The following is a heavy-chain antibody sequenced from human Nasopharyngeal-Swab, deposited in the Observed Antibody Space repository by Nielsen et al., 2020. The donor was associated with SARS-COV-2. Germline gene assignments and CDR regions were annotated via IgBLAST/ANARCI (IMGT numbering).Heavy chain of an antibody. CDR1: GGSISSGGYY. Sequence: SETLSPTCSVPGGSISSGGYYWIWIRQNPGQGLEWIGYIYNTGSSYTNPSLQRRLSTSVDKSRNQFFLNLTSVTAADTAIYYCARGEGSRWFYFDSWGQGMLVTVSS. V-gene: IGHV4-31*03. CDR3: ARGEGSRWFYFDS. J-gene: IGHJ4*02. CDR2: IYNTGSS. D-gene: IGHD6-13*01.